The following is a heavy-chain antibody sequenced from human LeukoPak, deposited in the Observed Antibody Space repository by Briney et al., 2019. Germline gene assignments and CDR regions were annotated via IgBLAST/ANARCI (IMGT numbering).Heavy chain of an antibody. CDR3: ARAPYYSYYYYGMDV. D-gene: IGHD2/OR15-2a*01. J-gene: IGHJ6*02. CDR1: GYTFTSYG. CDR2: ISAYNGNT. V-gene: IGHV1-18*01. Sequence: ASVKVSCKASGYTFTSYGISWVRQAPGQGLEWMGWISAYNGNTNYAQKLQGRVTMTTDTSTSTAYMELRSLRSDDTAVYYCARAPYYSYYYYGMDVWGQGTTVTVSS.